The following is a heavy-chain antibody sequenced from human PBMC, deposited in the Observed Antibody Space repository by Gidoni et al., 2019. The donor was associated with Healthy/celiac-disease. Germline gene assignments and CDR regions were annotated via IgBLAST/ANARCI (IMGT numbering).Heavy chain of an antibody. J-gene: IGHJ6*03. V-gene: IGHV1-69*01. D-gene: IGHD5-12*01. CDR3: ALPGGGYDSPVTFRPLGAPYYYYMDV. Sequence: QVQLVQSGAEVKKPGSSVKVSCKASGGTFSSYAISWVRQAPGQGLEWMGGIIPIFGTANYAQKFQGRVTITADESTSTAYMELISLRSEDTAVYYCALPGGGYDSPVTFRPLGAPYYYYMDVWGKGTTVTVSS. CDR1: GGTFSSYA. CDR2: IIPIFGTA.